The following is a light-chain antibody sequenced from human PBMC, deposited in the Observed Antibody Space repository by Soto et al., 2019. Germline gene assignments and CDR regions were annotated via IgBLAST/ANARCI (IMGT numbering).Light chain of an antibody. V-gene: IGLV2-23*02. CDR2: EVS. CDR3: CSYTCSSTPYV. Sequence: QSALTQPASVSGSPGQLITISCTGTSSDVGSSNLVSWYQQHPDKAPKLMIYEVSKRPSGVSDRFSGSKSVNTASLTISGLQAEDEADYYCCSYTCSSTPYVFGTGTKVTVL. CDR1: SSDVGSSNL. J-gene: IGLJ1*01.